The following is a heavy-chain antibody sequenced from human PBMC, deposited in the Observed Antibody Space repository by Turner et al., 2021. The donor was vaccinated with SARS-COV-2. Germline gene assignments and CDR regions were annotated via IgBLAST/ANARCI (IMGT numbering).Heavy chain of an antibody. J-gene: IGHJ6*02. Sequence: QVQLLQSGAEVRKPGASVKVSCKVSGSSLRQLSIHWVRQAPGKGLEWRGGFNPEKGEAIDAQKLQDRDTMMEDSSINPADRELSSLKSDDTAVYYCTKDIADYDYWRGQVGGGYGMDVWGQGTTVTVSS. CDR1: GSSLRQLS. CDR3: TKDIADYDYWRGQVGGGYGMDV. CDR2: FNPEKGEA. D-gene: IGHD3-3*01. V-gene: IGHV1-24*01.